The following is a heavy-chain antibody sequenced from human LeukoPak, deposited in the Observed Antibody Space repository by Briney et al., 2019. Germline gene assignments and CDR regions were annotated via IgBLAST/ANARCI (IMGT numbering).Heavy chain of an antibody. D-gene: IGHD6-6*01. V-gene: IGHV3-21*01. J-gene: IGHJ4*02. CDR3: ASVEAARRPVDY. CDR1: GFTFSSYS. Sequence: GGSLRLSCAASGFTFSSYSMNWVRQAPGKGLEWVSSISSSSSYIYYADSVKGRFTISRDNAKNSLYLQMNSLRAEDTAVYYCASVEAARRPVDYWGQGTLVTVSS. CDR2: ISSSSSYI.